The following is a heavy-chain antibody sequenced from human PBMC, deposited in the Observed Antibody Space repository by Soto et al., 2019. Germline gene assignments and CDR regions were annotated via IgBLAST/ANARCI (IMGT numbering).Heavy chain of an antibody. CDR1: GGSFRGYF. J-gene: IGHJ4*02. V-gene: IGHV4-34*01. D-gene: IGHD3-16*01. CDR3: QGGDF. Sequence: SETLSFTCAVSGGSFRGYFWSWIRQSPDKGLEWIGEINDSGSTYYNPSFKSRLTISVDTSKSQISLTLTSVTAADSAVYYCQGGDFWGQGTRVTVSS. CDR2: INDSGST.